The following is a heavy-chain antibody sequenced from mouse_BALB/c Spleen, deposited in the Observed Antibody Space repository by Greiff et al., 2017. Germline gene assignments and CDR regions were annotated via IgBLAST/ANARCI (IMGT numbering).Heavy chain of an antibody. CDR1: GYTFTSYW. CDR2: IAPGSGST. CDR3: ARRYRTDEEAWFAY. J-gene: IGHJ3*01. Sequence: DLVKPGASVKLSCKASGYTFTSYWINWINQRPGQGLEWIGRIAPGSGSTYYNEMFKGKATLTVDTSSSTAYIQLSSLSSEDSAVYFCARRYRTDEEAWFAYWGQGTLVTVSA. V-gene: IGHV1S41*01. D-gene: IGHD2-14*01.